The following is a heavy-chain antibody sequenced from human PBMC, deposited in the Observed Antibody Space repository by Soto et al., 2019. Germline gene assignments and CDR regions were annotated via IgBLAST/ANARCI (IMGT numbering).Heavy chain of an antibody. Sequence: QVHLVESGGGLVRPGGSLRLSCAASGFTFSDYYMSWIRQAPGKGLEWVSYITGSSDYTNYADAVKGRFTISRDNTKNSLYLQMNSLIAEHTAVYYCARGYYYGMDVWGQGTTVTVSS. CDR1: GFTFSDYY. CDR2: ITGSSDYT. V-gene: IGHV3-11*05. J-gene: IGHJ6*02. CDR3: ARGYYYGMDV.